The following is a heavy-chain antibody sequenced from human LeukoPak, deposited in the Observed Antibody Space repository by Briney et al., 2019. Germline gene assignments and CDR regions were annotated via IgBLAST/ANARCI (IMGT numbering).Heavy chain of an antibody. Sequence: ASVKVSCKASGGTSSSYAISWVRQAPGQGLEWMGGIIPIFGTANYAQKFQGRVTITADESTNTAYMELSSLRSEDTAVYYCAKKYPSSMAPLDYWGQGTLVTVSS. CDR3: AKKYPSSMAPLDY. J-gene: IGHJ4*02. CDR2: IIPIFGTA. CDR1: GGTSSSYA. V-gene: IGHV1-69*13. D-gene: IGHD2/OR15-2a*01.